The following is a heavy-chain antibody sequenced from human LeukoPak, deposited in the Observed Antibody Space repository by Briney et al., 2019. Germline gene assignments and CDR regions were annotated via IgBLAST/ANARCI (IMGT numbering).Heavy chain of an antibody. D-gene: IGHD2-2*01. CDR2: FDPEDGET. V-gene: IGHV1-24*01. CDR3: ATGIVVVQSVGAAFDI. J-gene: IGHJ3*02. Sequence: ASVKVSCKASGYTFTSYYMHWVRQAPGQGLEWMGGFDPEDGETIYAQKFQGRVTMTEDTSTDTAYMELSSLRSEDTAVYYCATGIVVVQSVGAAFDIWGQGTMVTVSS. CDR1: GYTFTSYY.